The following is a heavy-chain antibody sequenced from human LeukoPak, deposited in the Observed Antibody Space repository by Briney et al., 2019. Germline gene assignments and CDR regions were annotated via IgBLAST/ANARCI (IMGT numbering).Heavy chain of an antibody. CDR2: IYYSGST. V-gene: IGHV4-59*08. D-gene: IGHD2-21*02. Sequence: KPSETLSLTCTVSGGSISSYYWSWIRQPAGKGLEWIGYIYYSGSTNYNPSLKSRVTISVDTSKNQFSLKLSSVTAADTAVYYCARLEVVTASYYFDYWGQGTLVTVSS. J-gene: IGHJ4*02. CDR3: ARLEVVTASYYFDY. CDR1: GGSISSYY.